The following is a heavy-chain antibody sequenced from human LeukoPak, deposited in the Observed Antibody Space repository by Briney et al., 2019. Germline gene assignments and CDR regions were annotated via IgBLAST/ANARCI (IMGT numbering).Heavy chain of an antibody. D-gene: IGHD3-10*01. CDR2: ISANGQAT. Sequence: GGSLRLSCAGSGFAFGTYAMSWVRQAPGMGLEWVPSISANGQATYYADTVEGRFTISRDNSKSTLYLQLNSLRAEDTATYYGARDPYNTILYRLAHWGQGTLVTVSS. CDR1: GFAFGTYA. CDR3: ARDPYNTILYRLAH. J-gene: IGHJ4*02. V-gene: IGHV3-23*01.